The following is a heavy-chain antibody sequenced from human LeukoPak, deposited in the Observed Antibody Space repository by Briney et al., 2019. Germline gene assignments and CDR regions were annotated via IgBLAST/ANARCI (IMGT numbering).Heavy chain of an antibody. D-gene: IGHD1-26*01. CDR3: AKVVLSGSRFDY. J-gene: IGHJ4*02. CDR2: ISGSGGST. V-gene: IGHV3-23*01. CDR1: GFTFSTYA. Sequence: GGSLRLSCAASGFTFSTYAMYWVRQAPGKGLEWVSAISGSGGSTYYGDSVKGRFTISRDNSKNTLYLQMNSLRAEDTAVYYCAKVVLSGSRFDYWGQGTLVTVSS.